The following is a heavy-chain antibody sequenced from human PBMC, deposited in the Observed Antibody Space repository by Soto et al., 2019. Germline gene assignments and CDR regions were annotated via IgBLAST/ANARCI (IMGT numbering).Heavy chain of an antibody. Sequence: PGGSLRLSCAASGFTFSSYGMHWVRQAPGKGLEWVAVISYDGSNKYYADSVKGRFTISRDNSKNTLYLQMNSLRAEDTAVYYCAKDGGSGYDAPGAFDIWGQGTMVTVSS. CDR3: AKDGGSGYDAPGAFDI. CDR1: GFTFSSYG. CDR2: ISYDGSNK. V-gene: IGHV3-30*18. J-gene: IGHJ3*02. D-gene: IGHD5-12*01.